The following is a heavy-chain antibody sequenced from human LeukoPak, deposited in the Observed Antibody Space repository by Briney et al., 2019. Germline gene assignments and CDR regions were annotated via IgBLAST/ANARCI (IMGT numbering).Heavy chain of an antibody. CDR1: GGSISSGDYY. CDR3: ARDLLGARGFLPENYYYYGMDV. CDR2: IYYSGST. D-gene: IGHD3-16*01. Sequence: SQTLSLTCAVSGGSISSGDYYWSWIRQPPGKGLEWIGYIYYSGSTYYNPSLKSLVTISVDTSKNQFSLKLSSVTAADTAVYYCARDLLGARGFLPENYYYYGMDVWGQGTTVTVSS. J-gene: IGHJ6*02. V-gene: IGHV4-30-4*01.